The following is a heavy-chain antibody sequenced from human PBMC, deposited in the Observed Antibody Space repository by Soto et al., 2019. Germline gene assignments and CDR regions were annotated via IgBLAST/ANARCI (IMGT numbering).Heavy chain of an antibody. CDR3: AKDADFDTRNLHH. J-gene: IGHJ5*02. CDR2: FDPEDGET. Sequence: ASVKVSCKVSGYTLTELSMHWVRQAPGKGLEWMGGFDPEDGETIYAQKFQGRVTMTEDTSTDTAYMELSSLRSEDTALYYCAKDADFDTRNLHHWGQGTLVTVSS. CDR1: GYTLTELS. D-gene: IGHD3-22*01. V-gene: IGHV1-24*01.